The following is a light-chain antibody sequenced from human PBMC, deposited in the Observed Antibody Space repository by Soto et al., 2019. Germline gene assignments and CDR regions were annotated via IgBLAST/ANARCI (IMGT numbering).Light chain of an antibody. Sequence: EIVMTQSPATLSVSPWGRATLSCRASQSVRSNLAWYQHKPGQAPRLLIYGASTRATGIPARFSGSGSGTEFTLTISSLQSEDFAVYYCQQYNYWPPTFGQGTRLEIK. CDR2: GAS. CDR3: QQYNYWPPT. J-gene: IGKJ5*01. V-gene: IGKV3-15*01. CDR1: QSVRSN.